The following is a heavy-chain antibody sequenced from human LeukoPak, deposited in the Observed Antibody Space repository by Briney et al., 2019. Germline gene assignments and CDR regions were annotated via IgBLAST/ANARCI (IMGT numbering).Heavy chain of an antibody. CDR3: ARVVYDSSTYPKSYFDF. Sequence: PSETLPLTCTVSGGSISSSSYYWGWIRQPPGKGLEWIGSIYYRGITYYNPSLKSRVTISVDTSKNQFSLKLSSVTAADTAVYYCARVVYDSSTYPKSYFDFWGQGTLVTVSS. CDR2: IYYRGIT. CDR1: GGSISSSSYY. D-gene: IGHD3-22*01. J-gene: IGHJ4*02. V-gene: IGHV4-39*07.